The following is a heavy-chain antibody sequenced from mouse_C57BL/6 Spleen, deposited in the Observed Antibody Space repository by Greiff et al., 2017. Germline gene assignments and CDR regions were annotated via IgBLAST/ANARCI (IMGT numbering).Heavy chain of an antibody. CDR1: GFTFSDFY. Sequence: EVQRVESGGGLVQSGRSLRLSCATSGFTFSDFYMEWVRQAPGKGLEWIAASRNKANDYTTEYSASVKGRFIVSRDTSQSILYLQMNALRAEDTAIYYCARDAGFHYAMDYWGQGTSVTVSS. CDR3: ARDAGFHYAMDY. V-gene: IGHV7-1*01. J-gene: IGHJ4*01. CDR2: SRNKANDYTT.